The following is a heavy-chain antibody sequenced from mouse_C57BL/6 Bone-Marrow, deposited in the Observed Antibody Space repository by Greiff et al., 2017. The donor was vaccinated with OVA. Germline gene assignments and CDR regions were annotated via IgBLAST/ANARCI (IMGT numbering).Heavy chain of an antibody. CDR3: TTKDYAWFAY. CDR1: GFNIKDDY. J-gene: IGHJ3*01. Sequence: EVQLQQSGAELVRPGASVKLSCTASGFNIKDDYMHWVKQRPEQGLEWIGWIDPENGDTEYASKFQGKATITADTSSNTAYLQLSSLTSEDTAVDYCTTKDYAWFAYWGQGTLVTVSA. CDR2: IDPENGDT. D-gene: IGHD2-4*01. V-gene: IGHV14-4*01.